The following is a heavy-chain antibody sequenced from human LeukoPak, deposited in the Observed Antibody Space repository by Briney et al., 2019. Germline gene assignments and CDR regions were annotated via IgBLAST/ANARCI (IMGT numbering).Heavy chain of an antibody. V-gene: IGHV5-51*01. CDR3: ARLHIVVVTANDAFDI. CDR2: IYPGDSDT. D-gene: IGHD2-21*02. CDR1: GYSFTSYW. J-gene: IGHJ3*02. Sequence: GESLKISCKGSGYSFTSYWIGWARQMPGKGLEWMGIIYPGDSDTRYSPSFQGQVTISADKSISTAYLQWSSLKASDTAMYYCARLHIVVVTANDAFDIWGQGTMVTVSS.